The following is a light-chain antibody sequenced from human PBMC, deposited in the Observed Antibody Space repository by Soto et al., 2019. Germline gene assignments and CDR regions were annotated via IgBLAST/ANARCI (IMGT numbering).Light chain of an antibody. J-gene: IGKJ2*01. CDR1: QSVSTN. CDR2: GAS. V-gene: IGKV3-15*01. Sequence: EIVMTQSPATLSVSPGERATLSCRASQSVSTNLAWYQQKPGQAPRLLIYGASTRATGIPARFSGSGSGTEFTLTISSLQSEDFALYYCQQYNMWPPYTFGQGTKLEIK. CDR3: QQYNMWPPYT.